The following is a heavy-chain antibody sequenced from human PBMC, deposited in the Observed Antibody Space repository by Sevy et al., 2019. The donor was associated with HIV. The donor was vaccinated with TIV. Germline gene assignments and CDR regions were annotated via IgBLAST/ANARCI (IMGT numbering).Heavy chain of an antibody. CDR3: ARGGWELGVWYFDL. V-gene: IGHV4-59*01. Sequence: SDTLSLTCTVSGGSISSYYWSWIRQPPGKGLEWIGYIYYSGSTNYNPSLKSRVTISVDTSKNQFSLKLSSVTAADTAVYYCARGGWELGVWYFDLWGRGTLVTVSS. J-gene: IGHJ2*01. D-gene: IGHD1-26*01. CDR1: GGSISSYY. CDR2: IYYSGST.